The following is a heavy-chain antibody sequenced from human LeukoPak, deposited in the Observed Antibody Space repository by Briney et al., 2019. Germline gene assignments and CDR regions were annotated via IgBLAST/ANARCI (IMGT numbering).Heavy chain of an antibody. CDR2: MSDSGGRT. CDR3: AKRGVVIRVILVGFHKEANYFDS. V-gene: IGHV3-23*01. Sequence: GGSLRLSCAASGFTFSSYSMSWVRQAPGKGLEWVAGMSDSGGRTKYADSVKGRFSISRDNPKNTLYLQMNSLRAEDTAVYFCAKRGVVIRVILVGFHKEANYFDSWGQGALVTVSS. CDR1: GFTFSSYS. J-gene: IGHJ4*02. D-gene: IGHD2-21*01.